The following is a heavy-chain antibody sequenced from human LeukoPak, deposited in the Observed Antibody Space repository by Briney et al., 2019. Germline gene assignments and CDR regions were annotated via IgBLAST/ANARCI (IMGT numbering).Heavy chain of an antibody. J-gene: IGHJ2*01. CDR1: GGTFSSYA. V-gene: IGHV1-2*02. CDR3: ARSWDLHKYFDL. D-gene: IGHD1-26*01. Sequence: ASVKVSCKASGGTFSSYAISWVRQAPGQGLEWMGRIIPNSGGTNYAQKFQGRVTMTRDTSISTAYMELSRLRSDDTAVYYCARSWDLHKYFDLWGRGTLVTVSS. CDR2: IIPNSGGT.